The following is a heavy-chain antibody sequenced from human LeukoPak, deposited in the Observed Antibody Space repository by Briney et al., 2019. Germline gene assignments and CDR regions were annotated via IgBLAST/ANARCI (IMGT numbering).Heavy chain of an antibody. Sequence: SETLSLACTVSGGSINSTTHHWDWIRQPPGKGLEWIGSVYYSGSSFSNPSLRSRVTISVDTSKNQFFLRLNSVTAADTAVHYCAREGFAEFFLEIWGQGTRVTVSS. J-gene: IGHJ4*02. CDR3: AREGFAEFFLEI. CDR1: GGSINSTTHH. D-gene: IGHD3-10*01. V-gene: IGHV4-39*07. CDR2: VYYSGSS.